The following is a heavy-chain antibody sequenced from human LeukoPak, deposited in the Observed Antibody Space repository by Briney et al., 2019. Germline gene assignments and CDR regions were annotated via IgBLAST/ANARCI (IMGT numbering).Heavy chain of an antibody. J-gene: IGHJ4*02. V-gene: IGHV5-51*01. D-gene: IGHD4-23*01. CDR2: IYPGDSDI. CDR3: ARQFGGNSEFDY. Sequence: GESLKISFKGSGXSFTSYCIGWVRQMPGKGLEWMGIIYPGDSDIRYSPSFQGQVTISADKSISTAYLQWSSLKASGTAMYYCARQFGGNSEFDYWGQGTLVTVSS. CDR1: GXSFTSYC.